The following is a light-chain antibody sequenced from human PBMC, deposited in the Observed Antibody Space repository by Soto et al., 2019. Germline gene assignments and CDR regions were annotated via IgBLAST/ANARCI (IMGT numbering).Light chain of an antibody. CDR1: QSISNY. CDR3: QQYNNWPQT. J-gene: IGKJ1*01. Sequence: DILMTQSPSSLSSSVGDRVTITCRASQSISNYLNWYQQKPGKAPKILIYAASTLQSGVPSRFSGGGSGTDFTLTISSLQPEDVAVYYCQQYNNWPQTFGQGTKVDIK. CDR2: AAS. V-gene: IGKV1-39*01.